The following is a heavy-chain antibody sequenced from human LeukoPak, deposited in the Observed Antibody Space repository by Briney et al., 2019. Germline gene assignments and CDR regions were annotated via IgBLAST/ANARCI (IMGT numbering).Heavy chain of an antibody. J-gene: IGHJ4*02. V-gene: IGHV5-51*01. CDR1: GYNFPKSW. CDR3: ARPDYFASHD. Sequence: GESLKITCKASGYNFPKSWIGWVRQMPGKGLEWMAIVYPDDSRTKYSPSFQGQVTISADKSINTAYLQWSSLRASDTAMYYCARPDYFASHDWGQGTLVTVSS. D-gene: IGHD2/OR15-2a*01. CDR2: VYPDDSRT.